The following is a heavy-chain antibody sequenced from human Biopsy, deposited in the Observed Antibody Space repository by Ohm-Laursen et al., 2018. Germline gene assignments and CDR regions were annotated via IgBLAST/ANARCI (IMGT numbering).Heavy chain of an antibody. CDR3: ARNTGWYGDLYYFDY. CDR1: GFSFAGYY. V-gene: IGHV1-2*02. J-gene: IGHJ4*02. D-gene: IGHD6-19*01. Sequence: ASVKVSCKASGFSFAGYYIHWVRQAPGQGLEWMGWISPKSGDTNYAHKFQGNITVTRDTSKSTVYMELSSLRSADTAVYFCARNTGWYGDLYYFDYWGQGTLVTVSS. CDR2: ISPKSGDT.